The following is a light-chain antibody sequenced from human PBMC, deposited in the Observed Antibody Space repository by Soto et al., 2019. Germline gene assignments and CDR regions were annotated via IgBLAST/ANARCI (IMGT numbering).Light chain of an antibody. CDR1: QSVSNN. J-gene: IGKJ4*01. V-gene: IGKV3-15*01. CDR3: QQYNNWPRLT. CDR2: GAS. Sequence: IVLPQSPGTLSLSPGERATLSCRASQSVSNNYLAWDQQKPGQAPRLLIYGASTRATGIPARFSGSGSGTEFTLTISSLQSEDFAVYYCQQYNNWPRLTFGGGTKVDIK.